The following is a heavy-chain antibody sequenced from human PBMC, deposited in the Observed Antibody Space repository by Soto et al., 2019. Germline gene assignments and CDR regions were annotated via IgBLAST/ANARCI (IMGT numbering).Heavy chain of an antibody. CDR1: GYTFTSYA. V-gene: IGHV1-3*01. D-gene: IGHD3-22*01. J-gene: IGHJ5*02. Sequence: QVQLVQSGAEVKKPGASVKVSCKASGYTFTSYAMHWVRQAPGQRLEWMGWINAGNGNTKYSQKFQGRVTITRDTSASTAYMELSSLRSEDTAVYYCARGYYDTPNRNNWFDPWGQGTLVTVSS. CDR3: ARGYYDTPNRNNWFDP. CDR2: INAGNGNT.